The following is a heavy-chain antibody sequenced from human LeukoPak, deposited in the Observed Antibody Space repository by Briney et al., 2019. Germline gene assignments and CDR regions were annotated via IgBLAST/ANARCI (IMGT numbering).Heavy chain of an antibody. D-gene: IGHD2-15*01. CDR3: AKDPPRHRVVVAATVY. J-gene: IGHJ4*02. V-gene: IGHV3-23*01. Sequence: GGSLRLSCAASGFTFSSYAMSWVRQAPGKGLEWVSAISGSGGSTYYAASVKGRFTISRDNTKNTLYLQMNSLRAEDTAVYYSAKDPPRHRVVVAATVYWGQGTLVTVSS. CDR1: GFTFSSYA. CDR2: ISGSGGST.